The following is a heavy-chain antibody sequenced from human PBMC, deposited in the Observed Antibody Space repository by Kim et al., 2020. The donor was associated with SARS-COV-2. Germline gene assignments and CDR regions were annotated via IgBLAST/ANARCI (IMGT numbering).Heavy chain of an antibody. Sequence: GGSLRLSCAASGFIFSGSDMHWVRQASGKGLEWVGRISSTANSYATAYAASVKGRFTISRDDSKTPTYQQMNSLKTEDTAVYCCTRVPGTTLAFCDAFDIWGQGTMVTVSS. D-gene: IGHD1-1*01. CDR2: ISSTANSYAT. V-gene: IGHV3-73*01. CDR3: TRVPGTTLAFCDAFDI. J-gene: IGHJ3*02. CDR1: GFIFSGSD.